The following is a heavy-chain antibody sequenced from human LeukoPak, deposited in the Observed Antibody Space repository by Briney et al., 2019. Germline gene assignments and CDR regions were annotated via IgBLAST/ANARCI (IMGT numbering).Heavy chain of an antibody. CDR3: ARGIQLWFPYFDY. Sequence: SETLSLTCTVAGGSISSYYWSWIRQPPGKGLEWIGYIYYSGSTNYNPSLKSRVTISVDTSKNQFSLKLSPVTAADTAVYYCARGIQLWFPYFDYWGQGTLVTVSS. CDR1: GGSISSYY. CDR2: IYYSGST. J-gene: IGHJ4*02. D-gene: IGHD5-18*01. V-gene: IGHV4-59*01.